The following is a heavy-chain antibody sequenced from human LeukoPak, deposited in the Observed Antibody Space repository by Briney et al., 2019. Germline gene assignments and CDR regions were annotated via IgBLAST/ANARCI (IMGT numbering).Heavy chain of an antibody. J-gene: IGHJ4*02. CDR1: GGSISSSTYY. CDR2: IYYRVSP. D-gene: IGHD3-10*01. Sequence: ETLSLTCTVSGGSISSSTYYWGWIRQPPGKGLEWIVSIYYRVSPYYNPSLKSRVTISVDTSKNQFSLKLSSVTAADTAVYYCASSYYGSGSPNFDYWGQGTLVTVSS. V-gene: IGHV4-39*01. CDR3: ASSYYGSGSPNFDY.